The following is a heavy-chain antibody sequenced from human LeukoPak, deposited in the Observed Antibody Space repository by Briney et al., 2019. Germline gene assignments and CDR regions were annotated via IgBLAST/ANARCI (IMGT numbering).Heavy chain of an antibody. Sequence: WASVKVSCKASGYTFTGHYMHWVRQAPGQGLEWMGWINPKNAGTNFAQRFQGRVTMTRDTSISTVYMELSRLRSDDTALYYCARTLYIAAFPGGFDYWGQGTLVTVSS. J-gene: IGHJ4*02. CDR1: GYTFTGHY. CDR2: INPKNAGT. V-gene: IGHV1-2*02. CDR3: ARTLYIAAFPGGFDY. D-gene: IGHD6-13*01.